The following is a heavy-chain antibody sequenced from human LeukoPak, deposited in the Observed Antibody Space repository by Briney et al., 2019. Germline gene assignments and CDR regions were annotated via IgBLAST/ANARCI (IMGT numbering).Heavy chain of an antibody. D-gene: IGHD3-22*01. CDR3: AREDFKLNDSSGYYYDY. CDR1: GYTFTSYY. V-gene: IGHV1-46*01. Sequence: TSVKVSCKASGYTFTSYYMHWVRQAPGQGLEWMGIINPSGGSTSYAQKFQGRVTMTRDTSTSTVYMELSSLRSEDTAVYYCAREDFKLNDSSGYYYDYWGQGTLVTVSS. J-gene: IGHJ4*02. CDR2: INPSGGST.